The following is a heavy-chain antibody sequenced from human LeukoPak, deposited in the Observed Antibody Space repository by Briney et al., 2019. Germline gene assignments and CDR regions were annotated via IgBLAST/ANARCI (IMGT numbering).Heavy chain of an antibody. CDR2: INHSGST. CDR3: ARVPRITMVRGVTNYYYYYGMDV. V-gene: IGHV4-34*01. CDR1: GVSFSGYY. D-gene: IGHD3-10*01. J-gene: IGHJ6*04. Sequence: SETLSLTCAVYGVSFSGYYWSWIRQPPGKGLEWIGEINHSGSTNYNLSLKSRVTISVDTSKNQFSLKLSSVTAADTAVYYCARVPRITMVRGVTNYYYYYGMDVWGKGTTVTVSS.